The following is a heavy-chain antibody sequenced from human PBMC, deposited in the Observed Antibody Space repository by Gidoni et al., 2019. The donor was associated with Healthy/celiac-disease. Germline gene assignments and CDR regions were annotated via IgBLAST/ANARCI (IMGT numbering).Heavy chain of an antibody. V-gene: IGHV3-33*01. CDR2: IWYDGSNK. J-gene: IGHJ3*02. CDR1: GFTFSSYG. D-gene: IGHD1-26*01. Sequence: QVQLVESGGGVVQPGGSLRLSCAASGFTFSSYGMHWVRQAPGKGLEWVAVIWYDGSNKYYADSVKGRFTISRDNSKNTLYLQMNSLRAEDTAVYYCARPNSGSYYGDAFDTWGQGTMVTVSS. CDR3: ARPNSGSYYGDAFDT.